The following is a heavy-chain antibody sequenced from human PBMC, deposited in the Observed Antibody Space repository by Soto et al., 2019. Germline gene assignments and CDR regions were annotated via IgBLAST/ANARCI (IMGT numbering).Heavy chain of an antibody. J-gene: IGHJ3*02. D-gene: IGHD3-22*01. CDR3: ARDPYDSSGYYYDAFDI. CDR1: GFTFSSYS. CDR2: ISSSSSYI. V-gene: IGHV3-21*01. Sequence: GSLRLSCAASGFTFSSYSMNWVRQAPGKGLEWVSSISSSSSYIYYADSVKGRFTISRDNAKNSLYLQMNSLRAEDTAVYYCARDPYDSSGYYYDAFDIWGQGTMVTVSS.